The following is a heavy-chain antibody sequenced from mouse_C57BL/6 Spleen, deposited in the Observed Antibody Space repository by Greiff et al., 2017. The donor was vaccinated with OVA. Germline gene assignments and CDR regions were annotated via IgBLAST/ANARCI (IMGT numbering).Heavy chain of an antibody. CDR3: ARRGFYGSSYEAMDY. CDR1: GYTFTSYW. Sequence: QVQLQQPGAELVRPGSSVKLSCKASGYTFTSYWMDWVKQRPGQGLEWIGNIYPSDSETHYNQKFKDKATLTVDKSSSTAYMQLSSLTSEDSAVYYCARRGFYGSSYEAMDYWGQGTSVTVSS. CDR2: IYPSDSET. V-gene: IGHV1-61*01. J-gene: IGHJ4*01. D-gene: IGHD1-1*01.